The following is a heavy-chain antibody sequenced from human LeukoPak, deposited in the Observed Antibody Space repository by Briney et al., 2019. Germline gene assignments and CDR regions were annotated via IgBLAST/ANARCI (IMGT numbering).Heavy chain of an antibody. CDR2: IYSGGST. Sequence: SGVSLTLSCAASGFTVSSNYMSWVRQAPGKGLEWVSDIYSGGSTYYADCVKSRFTISRDNSKNTLYLKMNTLRAEDTAVYYCARDYYDSSGPEPAFDIWGQGTMVTVSS. CDR1: GFTVSSNY. D-gene: IGHD3-22*01. V-gene: IGHV3-53*01. J-gene: IGHJ3*02. CDR3: ARDYYDSSGPEPAFDI.